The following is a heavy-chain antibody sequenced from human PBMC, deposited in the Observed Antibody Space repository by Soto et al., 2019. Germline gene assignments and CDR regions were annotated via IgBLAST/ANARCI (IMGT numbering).Heavy chain of an antibody. CDR1: GYTLTELS. V-gene: IGHV1-24*01. CDR3: ATGNSYYDSSGYFDY. Sequence: ASVKVSCKVSGYTLTELSMHWVRQAPGKGLEWMGGFDPEDGETIYAQKFQGRVTMTEDTSTDTAYMELSSLRSEDTAVYYCATGNSYYDSSGYFDYWGQGTLVTVSS. CDR2: FDPEDGET. J-gene: IGHJ4*02. D-gene: IGHD3-22*01.